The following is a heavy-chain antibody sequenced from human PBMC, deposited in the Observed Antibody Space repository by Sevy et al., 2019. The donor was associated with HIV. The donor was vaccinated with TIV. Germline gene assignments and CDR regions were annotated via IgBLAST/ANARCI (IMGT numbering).Heavy chain of an antibody. D-gene: IGHD2-8*02. CDR2: ISWNSDNV. CDR3: AKSTTPFLVVVSGGHDIHYFDS. CDR1: GFTFDDYA. V-gene: IGHV3-9*01. Sequence: GGSLRLSCAVSGFTFDDYAIHWVRQAPGKGLEWVSGISWNSDNVGYVDSVKGRFTISRDKAKSSVFLQMNSLRPEDTALYYCAKSTTPFLVVVSGGHDIHYFDSWGQGTLVTVSS. J-gene: IGHJ4*02.